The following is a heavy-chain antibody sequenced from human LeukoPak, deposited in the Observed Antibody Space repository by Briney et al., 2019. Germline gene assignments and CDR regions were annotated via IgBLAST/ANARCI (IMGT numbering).Heavy chain of an antibody. CDR2: IYYSGST. D-gene: IGHD1-1*01. J-gene: IGHJ5*02. CDR3: ARGLWDRVRGWFDP. Sequence: SETLSLTCTVSGGSISSSSYYWGWIRQPPGKGLEWIGNIYYSGSTYYNPSLKSRVTISVDTSKNQLSLKLSSVTAADTAVYYCARGLWDRVRGWFDPWGQGTLVTVSS. CDR1: GGSISSSSYY. V-gene: IGHV4-39*01.